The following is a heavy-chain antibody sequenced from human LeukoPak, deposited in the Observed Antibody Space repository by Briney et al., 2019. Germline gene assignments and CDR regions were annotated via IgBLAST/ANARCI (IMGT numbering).Heavy chain of an antibody. Sequence: GGSLRLSCAASGFTFSHYLMHWVRQAPGKGLVWVSRINSDESNTNSYADSVKGRFIICRDNAKNTLYLQMNSLRAEDTAVYFCGRGGNGIDIWGQGTTVIVSS. J-gene: IGHJ3*02. CDR1: GFTFSHYL. V-gene: IGHV3-74*01. CDR3: GRGGNGIDI. D-gene: IGHD2-8*01. CDR2: INSDESNT.